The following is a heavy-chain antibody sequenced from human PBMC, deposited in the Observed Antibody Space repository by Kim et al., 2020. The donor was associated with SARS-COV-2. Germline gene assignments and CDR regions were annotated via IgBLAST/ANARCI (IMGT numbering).Heavy chain of an antibody. CDR3: ARDTESKYFDC. Sequence: FYANSVKGQFTIYRDDSKHTLYLQMNSLREEDTAVYYCARDTESKYFDCWGQVTLVTVSS. J-gene: IGHJ4*02. D-gene: IGHD4-17*01. V-gene: IGHV3-30*03.